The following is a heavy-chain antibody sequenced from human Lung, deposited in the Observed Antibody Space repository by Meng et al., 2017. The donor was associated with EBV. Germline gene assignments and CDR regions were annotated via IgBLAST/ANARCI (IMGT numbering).Heavy chain of an antibody. CDR3: ASGRKYCSSTSCYGQFDY. D-gene: IGHD2-2*01. CDR2: IYHSGST. V-gene: IGHV4-4*02. CDR1: GGYISSSNW. Sequence: QGQRQEPGPGPVKASETLSLTCAASGGYISSSNWWSWVRQPPGKGLEWIGEIYHSGSTNYNPSLKSRVTISVDKSKNQFSLKLSSVTAADTAVYYCASGRKYCSSTSCYGQFDYWGQGTLVTASS. J-gene: IGHJ4*02.